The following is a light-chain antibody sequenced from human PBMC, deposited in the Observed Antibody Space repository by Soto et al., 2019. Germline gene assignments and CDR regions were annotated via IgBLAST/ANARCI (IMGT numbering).Light chain of an antibody. CDR2: KAS. V-gene: IGKV1-5*03. CDR1: QTISSW. Sequence: DIQMTQSPSTLSGSVGDRVTITCRASQTISSWLAWYQQKPGKAPKLLIYKASTLKSGVPSRFSGSGSGTEFNLSISSLQPPDFAPFHCQPYSSYSDAFVEGPEVDIK. CDR3: QPYSSYSDA. J-gene: IGKJ4*02.